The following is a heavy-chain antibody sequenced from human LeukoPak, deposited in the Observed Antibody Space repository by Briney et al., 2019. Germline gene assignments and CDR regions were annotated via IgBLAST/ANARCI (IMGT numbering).Heavy chain of an antibody. CDR1: GGSISSSSYY. CDR3: ARGIQLWLRPLYYFDY. D-gene: IGHD5-18*01. Sequence: SETLSLTCTASGGSISSSSYYWGWIRQPPGKGLEWIGSIYYSGSTYYNPSLKSRVTISVDTSKNQFSLKLSSVTAADTAVYYCARGIQLWLRPLYYFDYWGQGTLVTVSS. CDR2: IYYSGST. J-gene: IGHJ4*02. V-gene: IGHV4-39*01.